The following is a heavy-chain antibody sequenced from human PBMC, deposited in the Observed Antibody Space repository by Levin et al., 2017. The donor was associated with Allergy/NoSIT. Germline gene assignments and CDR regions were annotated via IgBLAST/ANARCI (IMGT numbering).Heavy chain of an antibody. D-gene: IGHD3-16*02. V-gene: IGHV1-18*01. Sequence: ASVKVSCKASGYTFTRYGISWVRQAPGQGLEWMGWISAYKGNTKYAEKVQGRVTMTTDTSTSTAYMELRSLRSDDTAVYYCAREGYVWGSYRPDDAFDSWGQGTMVTVSS. J-gene: IGHJ3*02. CDR1: GYTFTRYG. CDR2: ISAYKGNT. CDR3: AREGYVWGSYRPDDAFDS.